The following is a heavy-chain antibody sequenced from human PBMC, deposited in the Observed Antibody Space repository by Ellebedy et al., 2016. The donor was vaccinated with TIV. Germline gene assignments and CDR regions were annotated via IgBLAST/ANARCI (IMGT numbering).Heavy chain of an antibody. D-gene: IGHD6-13*01. CDR1: GYTFSGYY. V-gene: IGHV1-2*02. Sequence: ASVKVSXXASGYTFSGYYMHWVRQAPGQGLEWMGWINPNSGDTNYAQKFQGRVTMTRDTSISTVYMELNRLRSDDTAVYHCARGYSTPGGGDYWGQGTLVTVSS. CDR3: ARGYSTPGGGDY. CDR2: INPNSGDT. J-gene: IGHJ4*02.